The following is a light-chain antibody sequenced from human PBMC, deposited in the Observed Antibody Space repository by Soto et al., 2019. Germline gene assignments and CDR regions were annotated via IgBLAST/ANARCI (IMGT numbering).Light chain of an antibody. J-gene: IGKJ1*01. CDR1: QSLRNNY. CDR3: QQYDNSPWT. Sequence: EIVLTQSPGTLSLSPGERATLSCRASQSLRNNYVAWYQQRPGQAPSLLIYDASSRATGIPSRFSGSGSGTDFILSISRLEPEDFAMYYCQQYDNSPWTFGQGTKVDI. V-gene: IGKV3-20*01. CDR2: DAS.